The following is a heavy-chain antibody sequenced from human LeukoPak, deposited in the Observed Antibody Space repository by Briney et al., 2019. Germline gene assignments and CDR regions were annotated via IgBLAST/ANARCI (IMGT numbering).Heavy chain of an antibody. D-gene: IGHD3-9*01. CDR3: ARGTYDILTGDPPYFDY. CDR1: GFTFDDYA. V-gene: IGHV3-9*03. J-gene: IGHJ4*02. Sequence: GGSLRLSCAAAGFTFDDYAMHWVRQAPGKGLDWVSGISWNSGSIGYADSVKGRFTISRDNAKNSLYLQMNSLRAEDMALYYCARGTYDILTGDPPYFDYWGQGTLVTVSS. CDR2: ISWNSGSI.